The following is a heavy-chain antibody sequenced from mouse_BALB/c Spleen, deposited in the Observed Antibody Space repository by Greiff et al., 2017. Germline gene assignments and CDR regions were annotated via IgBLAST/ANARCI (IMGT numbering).Heavy chain of an antibody. D-gene: IGHD2-2*01. CDR3: ARYGYDEGYYAMDY. CDR1: GFAFSSYD. V-gene: IGHV5-12-1*01. CDR2: ISSGGGST. Sequence: EVKLMESGGGLVKPGGSLKLSCAASGFAFSSYDMSWVRQTPEKRLEWVAYISSGGGSTYYPDTVKGRFTISRDNAKNTLYLQMSSLKSEDTAMYYCARYGYDEGYYAMDYWGQGTSVTVSS. J-gene: IGHJ4*01.